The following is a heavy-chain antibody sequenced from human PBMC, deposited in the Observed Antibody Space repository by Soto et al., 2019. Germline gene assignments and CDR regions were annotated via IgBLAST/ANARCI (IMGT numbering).Heavy chain of an antibody. CDR1: CGSISSSSYY. D-gene: IGHD2-15*01. CDR3: ARHDKLVGYCSGGSCSNWFDP. V-gene: IGHV4-39*01. CDR2: IYYSGST. Sequence: SETLSLTCTVSCGSISSSSYYWGWIRQPPGKGLEWIGSIYYSGSTYYNPSLKSRVTISVDTSKNQFSLKLSSVTAADTAVYYCARHDKLVGYCSGGSCSNWFDPWGQGPRGTVYS. J-gene: IGHJ5*02.